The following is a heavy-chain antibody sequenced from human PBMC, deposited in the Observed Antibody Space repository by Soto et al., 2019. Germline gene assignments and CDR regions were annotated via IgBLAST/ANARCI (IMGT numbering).Heavy chain of an antibody. CDR1: GFTFSSYW. J-gene: IGHJ4*02. Sequence: GGSLRLSCAASGFTFSSYWMHWVRQVPGKGLVWVSHIDSDGNYTTYADSVRGRFTISGDNAKNMAYLQMNSLRDEDAAVYYCVRDRTTVTLFDYWGQGALVTVSS. D-gene: IGHD4-17*01. V-gene: IGHV3-74*03. CDR2: IDSDGNYT. CDR3: VRDRTTVTLFDY.